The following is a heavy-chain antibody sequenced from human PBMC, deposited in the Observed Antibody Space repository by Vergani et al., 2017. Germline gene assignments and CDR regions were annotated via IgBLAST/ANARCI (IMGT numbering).Heavy chain of an antibody. V-gene: IGHV3-64*01. D-gene: IGHD2-15*01. J-gene: IGHJ6*03. CDR2: ISSNGGST. CDR3: ARGLGYCSGGSCYYYYYMDV. Sequence: EVQLVESGGGLVQPGGSLRLSCAASGFTFSSYAMHWVRQAPGKGLEYVSAISSNGGSTYYANSVKGRFTISRDNSKSTLYLQMGSLRAEDMAVYYCARGLGYCSGGSCYYYYYMDVWGKGTTVTVSS. CDR1: GFTFSSYA.